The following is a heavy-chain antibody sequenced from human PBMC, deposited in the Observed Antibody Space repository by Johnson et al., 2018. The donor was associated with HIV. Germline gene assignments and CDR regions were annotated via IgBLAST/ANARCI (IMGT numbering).Heavy chain of an antibody. D-gene: IGHD3-22*01. Sequence: QVQLVESGGGVVQPERSLRLSCAASGFTFSSYAMHWVRQAPGKGLEWVAVISYDGSNKYYADSVKGRFTISRDNSKNTLYLQMNSLRAEDTAVYYCARDRPIAPFDIWGQGTMVTVSS. V-gene: IGHV3-30-3*01. CDR2: ISYDGSNK. CDR3: ARDRPIAPFDI. CDR1: GFTFSSYA. J-gene: IGHJ3*02.